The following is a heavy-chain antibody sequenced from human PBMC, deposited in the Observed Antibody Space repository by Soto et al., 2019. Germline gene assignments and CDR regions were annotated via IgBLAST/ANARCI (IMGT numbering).Heavy chain of an antibody. CDR1: GFTFSSYG. D-gene: IGHD3-10*01. J-gene: IGHJ4*02. Sequence: GRSLRLSCAASGFTFSSYGMHWVRQAPGKGLEWVAVIWYDGSNKYYADSVKGRFTISRDNSKNTLYLQMNSLRAEDTAVYYCAMGVLVLFGELLPYFVCVGEGMLVTVSS. CDR2: IWYDGSNK. CDR3: AMGVLVLFGELLPYFVC. V-gene: IGHV3-33*01.